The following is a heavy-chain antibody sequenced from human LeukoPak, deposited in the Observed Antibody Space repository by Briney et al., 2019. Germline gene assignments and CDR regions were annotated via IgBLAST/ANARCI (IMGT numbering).Heavy chain of an antibody. Sequence: GGSLRLSCAASGDTFSSYGMPWVRHAPGKGLECVAVMSYDGTNKYYADSVKGGFTISRDNSKNTLYMQMHSLRAEDTAVYYCAKTEGGYWGQGTLVTVSS. V-gene: IGHV3-30*18. CDR2: MSYDGTNK. CDR3: AKTEGGY. CDR1: GDTFSSYG. J-gene: IGHJ4*02. D-gene: IGHD2-15*01.